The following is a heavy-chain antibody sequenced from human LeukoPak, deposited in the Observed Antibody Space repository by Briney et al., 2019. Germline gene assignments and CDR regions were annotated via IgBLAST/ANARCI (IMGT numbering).Heavy chain of an antibody. J-gene: IGHJ4*02. Sequence: GASVKVSCKASGYTFTGYYMHWVRQAPGQGLEWMGRINPNSGGTNYAQKFQGRVTMTRDTSISTAYMELSRLRSDDTAVYYCARGGWDSSGYYYFDYWGQGTLVTVSS. CDR1: GYTFTGYY. CDR3: ARGGWDSSGYYYFDY. V-gene: IGHV1-2*06. CDR2: INPNSGGT. D-gene: IGHD3-22*01.